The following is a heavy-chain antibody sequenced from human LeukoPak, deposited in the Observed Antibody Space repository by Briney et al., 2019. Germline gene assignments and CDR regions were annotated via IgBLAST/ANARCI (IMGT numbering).Heavy chain of an antibody. D-gene: IGHD2-2*01. CDR2: ISGSGGST. J-gene: IGHJ4*02. CDR1: GFTFSSDA. CDR3: AKDMGYCSSATCYGLDY. Sequence: GSLRLSCAASGFTFSSDAMSWVRQAPGKGLEWVSAISGSGGSTYYADSVKGRFTISRDNSKNTLFLQMNSLRAEDTAIYYCAKDMGYCSSATCYGLDYWGQGTLVTVSS. V-gene: IGHV3-23*01.